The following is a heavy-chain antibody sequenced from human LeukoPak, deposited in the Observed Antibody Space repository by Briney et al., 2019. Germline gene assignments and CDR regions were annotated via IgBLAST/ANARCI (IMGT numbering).Heavy chain of an antibody. J-gene: IGHJ4*02. CDR3: AKDQEFHLDY. CDR1: GFSFSSYG. CDR2: ISYDGSNK. Sequence: GGSLRLSCAASGFSFSSYGMHWVRQAPGKGLEWVAVISYDGSNKYYADSVKGRFTISRDNSKNTLYLQMNSLRAEDTAVYYCAKDQEFHLDYWGQGTLVTVSS. V-gene: IGHV3-30*18. D-gene: IGHD3-10*01.